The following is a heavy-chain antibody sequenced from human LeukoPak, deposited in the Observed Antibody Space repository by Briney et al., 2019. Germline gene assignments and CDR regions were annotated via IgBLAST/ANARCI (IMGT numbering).Heavy chain of an antibody. D-gene: IGHD2-15*01. CDR2: IYYNGAT. CDR1: GGSITDYY. CDR3: TRSDYSTYFNY. V-gene: IGHV4-59*01. Sequence: SETLSLTCTVSGGSITDYYWIWIRQPPGKGLEYIGYIYYNGATNYNPSLKSRVTISVDTSKNQFSLNLRSVAAADTAVYYCTRSDYSTYFNYWGPGTLVTVSS. J-gene: IGHJ4*02.